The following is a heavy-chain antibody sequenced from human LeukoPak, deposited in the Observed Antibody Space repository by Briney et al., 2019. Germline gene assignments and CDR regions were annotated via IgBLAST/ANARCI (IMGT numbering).Heavy chain of an antibody. Sequence: ASVKVSCKASGYTFTGYYMHWVRQAPGQGLEWMGRINPNSGGTNYAQKLQGRVTMTTDTSTSTAYMEMRRLRSDDTAVYYCARAVDIAMVTPDYWGQGTLVTVSS. J-gene: IGHJ4*02. CDR1: GYTFTGYY. V-gene: IGHV1-2*06. CDR3: ARAVDIAMVTPDY. D-gene: IGHD5-18*01. CDR2: INPNSGGT.